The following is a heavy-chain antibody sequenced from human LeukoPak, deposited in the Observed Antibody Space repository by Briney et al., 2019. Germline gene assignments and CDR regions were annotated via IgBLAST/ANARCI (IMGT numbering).Heavy chain of an antibody. CDR1: GGSFSSYY. V-gene: IGHV4-34*01. CDR2: INHSGST. CDR3: ARSRRGVDY. J-gene: IGHJ4*02. D-gene: IGHD3-10*01. Sequence: SETLSLTCAVYGGSFSSYYWSWIRQPPGKGLEWIGEINHSGSTNYNPSLKSRVTISVDTSKNQFSLKLSSVTAADTAVYYCARSRRGVDYWGQGTLVTVSS.